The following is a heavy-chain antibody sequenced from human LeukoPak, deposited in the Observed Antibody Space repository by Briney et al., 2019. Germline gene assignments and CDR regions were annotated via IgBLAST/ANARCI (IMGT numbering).Heavy chain of an antibody. J-gene: IGHJ5*02. Sequence: GGSLRLSCAAAGFTFSDYYMSWIRQAPGKGLEWVSRIKGDGSITAYADSVNGRFTVSRDNAKSTLYLQLSSLRSEDTAVYYCARDATPGWFDPWGQGTLVTVSS. CDR3: ARDATPGWFDP. CDR2: IKGDGSIT. V-gene: IGHV3-74*01. CDR1: GFTFSDYY.